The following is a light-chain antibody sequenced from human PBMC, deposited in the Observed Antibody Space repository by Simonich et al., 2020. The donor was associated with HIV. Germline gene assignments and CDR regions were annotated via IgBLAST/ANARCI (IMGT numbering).Light chain of an antibody. J-gene: IGKJ2*01. CDR2: AAS. CDR3: QQSYSTPYT. V-gene: IGKV1-39*01. CDR1: QRISSY. Sequence: DIQMTQSPPSLSASVGDRVTITCRASQRISSYLNWYQQKPGKAPKLLIYAASSLQSGVPSRFSGSGSGTDFTLTISSLQPEDFATYYCQQSYSTPYTFGQGTKLEIK.